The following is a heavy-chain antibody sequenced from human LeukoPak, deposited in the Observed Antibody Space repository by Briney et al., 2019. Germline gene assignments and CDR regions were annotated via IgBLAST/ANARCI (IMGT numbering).Heavy chain of an antibody. CDR1: GFTFSSSV. Sequence: GGSLRLSCAASGFTFSSSVMNWVRQAPGKGLEWVSYISSSGSTIYYADSVKGRFTISRDNAKNSLFLQMNSLRAEDTAIYYCTRAKMATMGYFDYWGQGTLVTVSS. CDR3: TRAKMATMGYFDY. CDR2: ISSSGSTI. D-gene: IGHD5-24*01. J-gene: IGHJ4*02. V-gene: IGHV3-48*03.